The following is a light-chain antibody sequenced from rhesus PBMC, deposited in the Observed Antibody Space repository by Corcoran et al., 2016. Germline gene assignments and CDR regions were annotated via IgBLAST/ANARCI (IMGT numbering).Light chain of an antibody. CDR3: GQGTHWPPT. CDR2: KVS. Sequence: DVVMTQSPLSLPITPGQPASISCRSSQSFVHSDGNTYLSWYQQKPGQPSRHRFYKVSNLYSGVPDRFSGSGAGTDFTLTISGVDAEAVGLYFRGQGTHWPPTFGGGTKVEIK. CDR1: QSFVHSDGNTY. V-gene: IGKV2-64*02. J-gene: IGKJ4*01.